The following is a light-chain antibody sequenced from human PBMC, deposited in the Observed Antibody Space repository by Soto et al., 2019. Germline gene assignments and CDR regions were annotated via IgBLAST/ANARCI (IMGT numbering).Light chain of an antibody. J-gene: IGKJ3*01. CDR2: ATS. Sequence: DIQMTQSPSSLSASVGETVTMTCRASQGIAGWLSWYQQKPGKAPKLLIFATSNLQGGVPSRFSGSGSGTDFTLTIGSLQPEDFATYYCQHNGVFGPGTQVDIK. CDR1: QGIAGW. V-gene: IGKV1-12*01. CDR3: QHNGV.